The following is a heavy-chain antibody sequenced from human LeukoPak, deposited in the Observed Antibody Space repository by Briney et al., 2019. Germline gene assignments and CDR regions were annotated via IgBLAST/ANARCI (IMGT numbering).Heavy chain of an antibody. CDR1: GFTFSSYG. Sequence: PGGSLRLSCAASGFTFSSYGMHWVRQAPGKGLEWVAVISYDGSNKYYADSVKGRFTISRDNSKNTLYLQMNSLRAEDTAVYYCAKGHSSWYEDYFDYWGQGTLVTVSS. D-gene: IGHD6-13*01. V-gene: IGHV3-30*18. CDR3: AKGHSSWYEDYFDY. CDR2: ISYDGSNK. J-gene: IGHJ4*02.